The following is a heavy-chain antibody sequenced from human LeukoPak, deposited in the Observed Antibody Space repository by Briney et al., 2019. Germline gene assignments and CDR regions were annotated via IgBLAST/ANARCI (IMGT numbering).Heavy chain of an antibody. D-gene: IGHD2-15*01. J-gene: IGHJ6*02. CDR3: ARRVVVSPNYYYGMDV. CDR1: GGSFSGYY. Sequence: PSESLSLTCAVYGGSFSGYYWSWIRQPPGKGLEWVGEINHSGSTKYNPSLKSRVNISVDPPKNQFYLHLSSVTAADAAAYYCARRVVVSPNYYYGMDVWRQGTTVSVSS. V-gene: IGHV4-34*01. CDR2: INHSGST.